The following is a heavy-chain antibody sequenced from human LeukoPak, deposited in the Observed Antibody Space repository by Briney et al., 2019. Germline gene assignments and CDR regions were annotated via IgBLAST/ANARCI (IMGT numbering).Heavy chain of an antibody. CDR3: ARDWEADY. CDR1: GYTFTGYY. CDR2: INPNSGGT. Sequence: ASVKVSCKASGYTFTGYYMHWVRQAPGQGLEWMGWINPNSGGTNYAQKFQGRVTMTRDTSISTAFMGLSRLRSDDTALYYCARDWEADYWGQGTLVTVSS. J-gene: IGHJ4*02. D-gene: IGHD1-26*01. V-gene: IGHV1-2*02.